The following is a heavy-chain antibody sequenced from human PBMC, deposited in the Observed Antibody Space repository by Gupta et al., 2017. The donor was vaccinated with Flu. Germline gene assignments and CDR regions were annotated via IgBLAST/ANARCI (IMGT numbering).Heavy chain of an antibody. V-gene: IGHV3-21*01. D-gene: IGHD1-26*01. Sequence: EVQLVESVGGRVNPGGFLRLTCAASGFHFSAFSVNWVRQAPGEGMEWVSYIISSSSYIYYADSVKGRFAVSRDNATNSLSLQMNSLRAEDTAVYYCARGAPKGSGSYYSYYWGQGTLVTVAS. CDR1: GFHFSAFS. CDR2: IISSSSYI. CDR3: ARGAPKGSGSYYSYY. J-gene: IGHJ4*02.